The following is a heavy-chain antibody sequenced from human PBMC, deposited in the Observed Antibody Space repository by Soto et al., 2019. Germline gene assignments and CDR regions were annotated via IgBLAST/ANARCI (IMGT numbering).Heavy chain of an antibody. Sequence: EVQLLESGGGLVQPGGSLRLSCAASGFTFSSYAMSWVRQAPGKGLEWVSAISGSGGSTYYADSVKGRFTISRDNSKNTLYLQMNSLRAEDTAVYYCAKARDTAMVTQYYFDYWGQGTLVTVSS. J-gene: IGHJ4*02. V-gene: IGHV3-23*01. CDR1: GFTFSSYA. CDR3: AKARDTAMVTQYYFDY. CDR2: ISGSGGST. D-gene: IGHD5-18*01.